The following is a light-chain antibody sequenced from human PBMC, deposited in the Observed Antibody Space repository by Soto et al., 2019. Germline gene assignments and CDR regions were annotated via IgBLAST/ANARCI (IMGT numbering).Light chain of an antibody. CDR2: NNN. CDR1: SSNIGSNG. CDR3: AACDDNLNGRL. J-gene: IGLJ3*02. Sequence: QSVLTQPPSASGTPGQRVTISCSGSSSNIGSNGVNWYQQLPGTAPKLLISNNNQRPSGVPDRFSGSKSGTSASLAISGLAAEDEDDYYCAACDDNLNGRLFGGGTKVTVL. V-gene: IGLV1-44*01.